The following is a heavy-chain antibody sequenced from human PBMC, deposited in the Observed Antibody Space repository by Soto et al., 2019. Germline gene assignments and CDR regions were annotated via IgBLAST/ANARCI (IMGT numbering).Heavy chain of an antibody. CDR2: IIPIFGTA. J-gene: IGHJ6*02. D-gene: IGHD4-17*01. CDR1: GGTFSSYA. Sequence: QVQLVQSGAEVKKPGSSVKVSCKASGGTFSSYAISWVRQAPGQGLEWMGGIIPIFGTANYAQKFQGRVTITADESTSTAYMELRSLRSEDTAVYYCARRPRTYYTVTDRGYGMDVWGQGTTVTVSS. CDR3: ARRPRTYYTVTDRGYGMDV. V-gene: IGHV1-69*01.